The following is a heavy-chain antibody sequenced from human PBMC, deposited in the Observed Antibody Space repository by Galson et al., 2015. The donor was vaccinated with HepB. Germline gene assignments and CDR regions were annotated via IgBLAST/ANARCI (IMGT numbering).Heavy chain of an antibody. V-gene: IGHV7-4-1*02. J-gene: IGHJ6*02. CDR3: AREAKHLLLWFGDQVSPYYYYGMDV. Sequence: SVKVSCKASGYTFTSYAMNWVRQAPGQGLEWMGWINTNTGNPTYAQGFTGRFVFSLDTSVSTAYLQISSLKAEDTAVYYCAREAKHLLLWFGDQVSPYYYYGMDVWGQGTTVTVSS. CDR1: GYTFTSYA. CDR2: INTNTGNP. D-gene: IGHD3-10*01.